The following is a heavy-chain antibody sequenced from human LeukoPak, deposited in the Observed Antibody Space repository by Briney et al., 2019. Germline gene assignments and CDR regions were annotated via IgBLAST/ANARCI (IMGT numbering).Heavy chain of an antibody. CDR2: ISAYNGNT. CDR1: GYTFTSYG. J-gene: IGHJ3*02. V-gene: IGHV1-18*01. Sequence: ASVKVSCKASGYTFTSYGISWVRQAPGQGLEWMGWISAYNGNTNYAQKLQGRVTMTTDTSTSTAYMELRSLRSDDTAVYYCAILLRFLESQEAFDIWGQGTMVTVSS. CDR3: AILLRFLESQEAFDI. D-gene: IGHD3-3*01.